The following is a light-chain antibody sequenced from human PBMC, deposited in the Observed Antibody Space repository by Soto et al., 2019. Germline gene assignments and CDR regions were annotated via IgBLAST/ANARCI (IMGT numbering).Light chain of an antibody. J-gene: IGKJ1*01. CDR2: KAS. V-gene: IGKV1-5*03. CDR1: QSISSW. Sequence: DIQMTPSPSTLSASVGDRVTITCRASQSISSWLAWYQQKPGKAPKLLIYKASSLESGVPSRFSGSGSGTEFTLTISSLQPDDFATYYCQQYNSYSRTVGQGTKVDIK. CDR3: QQYNSYSRT.